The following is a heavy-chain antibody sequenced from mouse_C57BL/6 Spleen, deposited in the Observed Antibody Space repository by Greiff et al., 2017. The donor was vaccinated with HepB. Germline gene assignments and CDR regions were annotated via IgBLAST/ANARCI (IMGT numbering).Heavy chain of an antibody. Sequence: VQLQQSGAELARPGASVKLSCKASGYTFTSYGISWVKQRTGQGLEWIGEIYPRSGNTYYNEKFKGKATLTADKSSSTAYMELRSLTSEDSAVYFCARLGDYGWFAYWGQGTLVTVSA. CDR3: ARLGDYGWFAY. CDR2: IYPRSGNT. J-gene: IGHJ3*01. D-gene: IGHD2-4*01. CDR1: GYTFTSYG. V-gene: IGHV1-81*01.